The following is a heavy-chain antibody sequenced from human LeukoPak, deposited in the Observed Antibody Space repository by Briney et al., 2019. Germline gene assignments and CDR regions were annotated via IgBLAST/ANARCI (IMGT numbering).Heavy chain of an antibody. V-gene: IGHV3-21*01. CDR3: ARGLSYSSSSGEAFDI. Sequence: GGSLRLSCAASGFTFSSYSMNWVRQAPGKGLEWVSSISSSSSYIYYADSAKGRFTISRDNAKNSLYLQMNSLRAEDTAVYYGARGLSYSSSSGEAFDIWGQGTMVTVSS. CDR1: GFTFSSYS. J-gene: IGHJ3*02. D-gene: IGHD6-6*01. CDR2: ISSSSSYI.